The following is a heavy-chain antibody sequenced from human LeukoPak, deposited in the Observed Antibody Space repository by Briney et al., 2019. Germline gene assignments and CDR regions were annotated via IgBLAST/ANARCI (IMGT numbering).Heavy chain of an antibody. CDR1: GFTFRSHW. CDR3: ATISAQTFDI. D-gene: IGHD5-24*01. V-gene: IGHV3-7*01. CDR2: IKPDGIDK. Sequence: GGSLRLSCVGSGFTFRSHWVNWVRQSPGKGLEWVANIKPDGIDKYYVDSARGRFTVSRDNPKNSAFLQMNSLRAEDTAIYYCATISAQTFDIWGQGTLVSVSS. J-gene: IGHJ3*02.